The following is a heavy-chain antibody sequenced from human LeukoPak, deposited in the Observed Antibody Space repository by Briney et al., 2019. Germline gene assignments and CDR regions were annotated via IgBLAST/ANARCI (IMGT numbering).Heavy chain of an antibody. CDR1: SGFISNYY. CDR3: ARDSRYYDFWSSYLDY. CDR2: ISTSGNT. D-gene: IGHD3-3*01. J-gene: IGHJ4*02. Sequence: SETLPLTCSVSSGFISNYYWSWIRQPAGKGLEWIGRISTSGNTNYSPSLKSRVTMSVDTSKNQFFLNLRSVTAADTAVYYCARDSRYYDFWSSYLDYWGQGALVTVSS. V-gene: IGHV4-4*07.